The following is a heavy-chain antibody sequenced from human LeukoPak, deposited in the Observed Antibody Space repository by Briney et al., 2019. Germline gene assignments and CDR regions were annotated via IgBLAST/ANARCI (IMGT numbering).Heavy chain of an antibody. J-gene: IGHJ4*02. D-gene: IGHD3-10*01. CDR2: ISPYNGNT. CDR1: GYTFTTYG. CDR3: ARVVRFGELSFSWQYYFDY. Sequence: ASVKVSCKASGYTFTTYGISWVRQAPGQGLEWMGWISPYNGNTNYAQKLQGRVTMITDTSTSTAYMELRSLRSDDTAVYFCARVVRFGELSFSWQYYFDYWGQGTLVTVSS. V-gene: IGHV1-18*01.